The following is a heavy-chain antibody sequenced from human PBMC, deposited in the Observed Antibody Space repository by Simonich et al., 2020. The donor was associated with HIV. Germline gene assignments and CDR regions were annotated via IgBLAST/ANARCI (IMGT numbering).Heavy chain of an antibody. J-gene: IGHJ4*02. CDR3: ARDDRYGDYVDY. CDR2: ISADNVNT. CDR1: GYTFTSYG. D-gene: IGHD3-16*02. V-gene: IGHV1-18*01. Sequence: QVQLLQSGAEVKKPGASVQVSCKASGYTFTSYGISWVRQAPGQGLEWMGWISADNVNTNYVQKLQGRVTMTTDTSTSTAYMELRSLRSDDTAVYYCARDDRYGDYVDYWGQGTLVTVSS.